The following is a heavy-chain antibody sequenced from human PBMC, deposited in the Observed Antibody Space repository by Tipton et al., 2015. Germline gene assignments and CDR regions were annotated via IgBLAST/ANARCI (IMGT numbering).Heavy chain of an antibody. Sequence: TLSLTCAVSGYSISSGYYWGWIRQPPGKGLEWIGSIYHTGSTYYNPSLKSRVTISVDTSKSQFSLRLSSVTAADTAVYYCAAHCISTSCYYWFDPWGQGTLVTVSS. V-gene: IGHV4-38-2*01. CDR1: GYSISSGYY. CDR3: AAHCISTSCYYWFDP. D-gene: IGHD2-2*01. J-gene: IGHJ5*02. CDR2: IYHTGST.